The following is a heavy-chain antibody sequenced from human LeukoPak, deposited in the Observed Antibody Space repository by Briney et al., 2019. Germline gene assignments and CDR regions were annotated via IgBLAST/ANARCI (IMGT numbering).Heavy chain of an antibody. J-gene: IGHJ6*03. V-gene: IGHV3-23*01. D-gene: IGHD4-11*01. Sequence: GGSLRLSCAASGFTFSSYAMSWVRQAPGKGLEWVSAISGSGGSTYYADSVKGWFTISRDNSKNTLYLQMNSLRAEDTAVYYCAKGTARTTVYYMDVWGKGTTVTVSS. CDR3: AKGTARTTVYYMDV. CDR2: ISGSGGST. CDR1: GFTFSSYA.